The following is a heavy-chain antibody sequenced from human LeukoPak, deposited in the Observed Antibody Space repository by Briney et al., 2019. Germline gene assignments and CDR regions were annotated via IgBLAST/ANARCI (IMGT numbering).Heavy chain of an antibody. CDR2: IRYDGSNK. D-gene: IGHD6-19*01. CDR1: GFTFSSYD. CDR3: AKIGEQWLAYNWFDP. V-gene: IGHV3-30*02. J-gene: IGHJ5*02. Sequence: GGSLRLSCAASGFTFSSYDMHWVRQAPGKGLEWVAFIRYDGSNKYYADSVKGRFTISRDNSKNTLYLQMNSLRAEDTAVYYCAKIGEQWLAYNWFDPWGQGTLVTVSS.